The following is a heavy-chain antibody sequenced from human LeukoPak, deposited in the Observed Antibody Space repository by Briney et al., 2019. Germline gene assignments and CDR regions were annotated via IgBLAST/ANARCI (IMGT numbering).Heavy chain of an antibody. CDR2: IYHSGST. Sequence: PSETLSLTCTVSGGSISSSSYYWGWLRQPPGKGLEWIGEIYHSGSTSYNPSLKSRVTMSVDTSENQISLILSSVTAADTAVYHCARGIHHYYMDVWGKGTTVTVSS. V-gene: IGHV4-39*07. CDR3: ARGIHHYYMDV. J-gene: IGHJ6*03. CDR1: GGSISSSSYY. D-gene: IGHD2-21*01.